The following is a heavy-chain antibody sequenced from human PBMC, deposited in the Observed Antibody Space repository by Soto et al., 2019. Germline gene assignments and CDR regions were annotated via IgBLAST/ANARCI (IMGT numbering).Heavy chain of an antibody. CDR2: IYYSGST. Sequence: SETLSLTCTVSGGSVSSGSYYWSWIRQPPGKGLEWIGYIYYSGSTNYNPSLKSRVTISVDTSKNQFSLKLSSVTAADTAVYYCAREYSSSWTGYWGQGTLVTVSS. J-gene: IGHJ4*02. CDR1: GGSVSSGSYY. V-gene: IGHV4-61*01. D-gene: IGHD6-13*01. CDR3: AREYSSSWTGY.